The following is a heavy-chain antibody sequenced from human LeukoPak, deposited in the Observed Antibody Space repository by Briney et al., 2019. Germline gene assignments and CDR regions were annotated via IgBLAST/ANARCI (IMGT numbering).Heavy chain of an antibody. V-gene: IGHV4-4*07. CDR3: AKAQGYDWFDP. CDR1: GGSISDYY. D-gene: IGHD5-18*01. CDR2: IYTSGTT. Sequence: SETLSLTCTVSGGSISDYYWGWIRQPAGKGLEWIGRIYTSGTTNYNPSLKSRVTMSVDTSKNQFSLQQSSVTAADTAIYYCAKAQGYDWFDPWGQGTLVTVSS. J-gene: IGHJ5*02.